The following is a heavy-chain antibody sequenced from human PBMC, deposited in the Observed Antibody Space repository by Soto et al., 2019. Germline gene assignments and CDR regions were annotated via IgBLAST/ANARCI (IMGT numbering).Heavy chain of an antibody. D-gene: IGHD1-26*01. V-gene: IGHV3-72*01. CDR1: GFTFSAHY. J-gene: IGHJ4*02. CDR3: ARDLSGSGVVY. Sequence: EVQLVESGGGLVQPGGSLRLSCAASGFTFSAHYMAWVRQPPGKGLEWVGRTTNKANTYTTKYAASVEGRFTISRDDSKNSLYLQMNSLRSEDTAVYYCARDLSGSGVVYWGRGTLVTVSS. CDR2: TTNKANTYTT.